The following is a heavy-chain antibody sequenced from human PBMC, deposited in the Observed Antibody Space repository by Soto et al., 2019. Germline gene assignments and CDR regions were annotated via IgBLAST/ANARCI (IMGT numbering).Heavy chain of an antibody. J-gene: IGHJ4*02. CDR1: GFTFTRYS. V-gene: IGHV3-23*01. CDR2: ISGSGGST. CDR3: AKDRFGTMIVVVIPHYFDY. Sequence: GGSLRLSCAASGFTFTRYSMNWVRQAPGKGLEWVSAISGSGGSTYYADSVKGRFTISRDNSKNTLYLQMNSLRAEDTAVYYCAKDRFGTMIVVVIPHYFDYWGQGTLVTVSS. D-gene: IGHD3-22*01.